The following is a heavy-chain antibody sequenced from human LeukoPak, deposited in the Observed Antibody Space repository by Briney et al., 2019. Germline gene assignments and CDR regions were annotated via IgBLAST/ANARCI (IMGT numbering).Heavy chain of an antibody. V-gene: IGHV3-7*03. CDR3: ARDQYDTWSRRGNFDS. CDR1: GFTFSGFS. D-gene: IGHD3-3*01. CDR2: IKQDGSER. J-gene: IGHJ4*02. Sequence: GGSLRLSCAASGFTFSGFSMSWVRQSPTKGLEWVANIKQDGSERYYVDSVKGRFTISRDNTKNSLYLQMNSLRAEDTAVFYCARDQYDTWSRRGNFDSWGQGTLVIVSS.